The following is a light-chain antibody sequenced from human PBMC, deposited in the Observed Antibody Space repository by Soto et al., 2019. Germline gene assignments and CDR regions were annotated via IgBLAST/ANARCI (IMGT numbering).Light chain of an antibody. V-gene: IGKV3-20*01. Sequence: IALRQSPGTTCVSEGXSPSLSCRASQSISSSYLAWYQQRPGQAPRLLIYGASSRATGIPDRFSGSGSGTEFTLTISRLEPEDFAVYYCQQYGSSSWTFGQGTKVDI. J-gene: IGKJ1*01. CDR1: QSISSSY. CDR2: GAS. CDR3: QQYGSSSWT.